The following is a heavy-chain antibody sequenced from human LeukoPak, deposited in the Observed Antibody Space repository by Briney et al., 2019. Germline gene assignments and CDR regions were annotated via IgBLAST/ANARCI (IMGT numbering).Heavy chain of an antibody. V-gene: IGHV3-7*01. D-gene: IGHD6-19*01. J-gene: IGHJ6*03. CDR1: GFTFSSYW. CDR3: ARDLEYSSGWYVEDYYYYMDV. Sequence: PGGSLRLSCAASGFTFSSYWMSWVRQAPGKGLEWVANIKQDGSEKYYVDSVKGRFTISRDNAKNSLYLQMNSLRAEDTAVYYCARDLEYSSGWYVEDYYYYMDVWGKGTTVTVSS. CDR2: IKQDGSEK.